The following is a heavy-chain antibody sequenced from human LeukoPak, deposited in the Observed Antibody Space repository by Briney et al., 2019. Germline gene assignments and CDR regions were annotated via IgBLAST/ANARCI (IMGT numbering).Heavy chain of an antibody. D-gene: IGHD2-8*01. V-gene: IGHV1-2*02. Sequence: ASVKVSCKASGYTFTVYYMHWVRQAPGQGLEWLGWINPNSGGTNYAQEFQGRVTMTRDTSISTAYMELSSLRSDDTAVYYCARGWTGYCTNGICPYYYYYMDVWGKGTTVTVSS. J-gene: IGHJ6*03. CDR3: ARGWTGYCTNGICPYYYYYMDV. CDR2: INPNSGGT. CDR1: GYTFTVYY.